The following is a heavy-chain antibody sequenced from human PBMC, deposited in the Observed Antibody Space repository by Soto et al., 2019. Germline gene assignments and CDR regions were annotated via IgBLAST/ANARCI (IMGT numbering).Heavy chain of an antibody. D-gene: IGHD3-3*01. CDR3: ARAHTYYDFWSGYRRYYYYYMDV. V-gene: IGHV3-74*01. J-gene: IGHJ6*03. CDR1: GFTFSSYW. Sequence: GGSLRLSCAASGFTFSSYWMHWVRQAPGKGLVWVSRINSDGSSTSYADSVKGRFTISRDNAKNTLYLQMNSLRAEDTAVYYCARAHTYYDFWSGYRRYYYYYMDVWGKGTTVTVSS. CDR2: INSDGSST.